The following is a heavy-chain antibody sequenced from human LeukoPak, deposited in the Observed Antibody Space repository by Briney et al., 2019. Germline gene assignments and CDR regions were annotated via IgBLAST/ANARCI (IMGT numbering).Heavy chain of an antibody. CDR1: GYSISSGYY. J-gene: IGHJ5*02. D-gene: IGHD3-10*01. V-gene: IGHV4-38-2*01. CDR3: ARNPHWMVRGVIT. Sequence: SETLSLTCAASGYSISSGYYWGWIRQPPGKGLEWIGSIYHSGSTYYNPSLKSRVTISVDTSKNQFSLKLSSVTAADTAVYYCARNPHWMVRGVITWGQGTLVTVSS. CDR2: IYHSGST.